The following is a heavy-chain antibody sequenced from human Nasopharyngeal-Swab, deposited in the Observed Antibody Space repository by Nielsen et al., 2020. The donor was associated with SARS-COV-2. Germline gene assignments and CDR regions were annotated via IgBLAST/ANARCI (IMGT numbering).Heavy chain of an antibody. D-gene: IGHD2-2*01. CDR3: ASADIVVVPAASSRHYYYYCMDV. CDR1: GYTFTSYG. V-gene: IGHV1-18*01. CDR2: ISAYNGNT. Sequence: ASVKVSCKASGYTFTSYGISWVRQDPGQGLEWMGWISAYNGNTNYAQKLQGRVTMTTDTSTSTSYMELRSLRSDDTAVYYCASADIVVVPAASSRHYYYYCMDVWGQGTTVTVSS. J-gene: IGHJ6*02.